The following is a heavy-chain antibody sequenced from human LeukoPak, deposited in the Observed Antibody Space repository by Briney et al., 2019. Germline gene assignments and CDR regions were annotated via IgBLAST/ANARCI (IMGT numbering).Heavy chain of an antibody. CDR2: IYSGSST. J-gene: IGHJ4*02. D-gene: IGHD6-19*01. Sequence: GGSLRLSCVASGFTVSSNYMSWVRQAPGKGLEWVSVIYSGSSTYYAESVKGRFTISRNTSKNTLYLQMNSLRADDTAVYYCARDRSSGWYVYDYWGQGTLVTVSS. V-gene: IGHV3-53*01. CDR3: ARDRSSGWYVYDY. CDR1: GFTVSSNY.